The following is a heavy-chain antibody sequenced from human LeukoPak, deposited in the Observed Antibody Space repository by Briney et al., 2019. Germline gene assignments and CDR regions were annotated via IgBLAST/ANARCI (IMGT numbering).Heavy chain of an antibody. CDR3: ARGYCSSTSCYTERWFDP. CDR2: INHSGST. CDR1: GGSFSGYY. J-gene: IGHJ5*02. Sequence: PSETLSLTCAVYGGSFSGYYWGWIRQPPGKGLEWIGEINHSGSTNYNPSLKSRVTISVDTSKNQFSLKLSSVTAADTAVYYCARGYCSSTSCYTERWFDPWGQGTLVTVSS. D-gene: IGHD2-2*02. V-gene: IGHV4-34*01.